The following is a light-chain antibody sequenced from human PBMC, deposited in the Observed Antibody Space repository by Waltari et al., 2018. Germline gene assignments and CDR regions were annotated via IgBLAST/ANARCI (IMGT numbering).Light chain of an antibody. CDR1: ASNIGSDT. J-gene: IGLJ2*01. CDR3: AAWDKSLNGVV. Sequence: QSVLTQPPSASGTPGQRVSISCSGSASNIGSDTVNWYQQLPGTAPKLLIYIDNRRPSGVPDRFSGSKSGTAASLASSGLQSEDEADYFCAAWDKSLNGVVFGGGTRLTVL. V-gene: IGLV1-44*01. CDR2: IDN.